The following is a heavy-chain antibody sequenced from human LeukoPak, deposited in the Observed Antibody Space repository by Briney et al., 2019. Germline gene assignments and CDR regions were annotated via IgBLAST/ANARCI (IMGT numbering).Heavy chain of an antibody. CDR1: GGTFSSYA. J-gene: IGHJ4*02. CDR3: ASSRTDYYDSSGLFDY. Sequence: SVKVSCEASGGTFSSYAISWVRQAPGQGLEWMGGIIPIFGTANYAQKFQGIVTITTNESTSTAYMELSSLRSEDTAVYYCASSRTDYYDSSGLFDYWGQGTLVTVSS. CDR2: IIPIFGTA. D-gene: IGHD3-22*01. V-gene: IGHV1-69*05.